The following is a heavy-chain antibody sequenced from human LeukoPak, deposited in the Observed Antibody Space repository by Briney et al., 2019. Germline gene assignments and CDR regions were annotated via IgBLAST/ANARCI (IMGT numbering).Heavy chain of an antibody. CDR3: ARDYCGGDCYSDNWFDP. V-gene: IGHV3-23*01. CDR2: ISGSGGST. CDR1: GFIFSSYA. J-gene: IGHJ5*02. Sequence: GGSLRLSCAASGFIFSSYAMSWVRQAPGKGLEWVSTISGSGGSTYYADSVKGRFTISRDNSKNTLYLQMNSLRAEDTAVYYCARDYCGGDCYSDNWFDPWGQGTLVTVSS. D-gene: IGHD2-21*02.